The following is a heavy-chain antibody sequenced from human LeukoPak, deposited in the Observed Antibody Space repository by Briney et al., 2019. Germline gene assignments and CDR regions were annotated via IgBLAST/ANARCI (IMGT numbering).Heavy chain of an antibody. D-gene: IGHD2-21*01. V-gene: IGHV3-30*02. Sequence: PGGSLRLSCAASGFTFSSYGMHWVRQAPGKGLEWVAFIRYDGSNKYYADSVKGRFTISRDNSKNTLYLQMNSLRAEDTAVYYCAKELGAYCGGDCYSNFDYWGQGTLVTASS. CDR1: GFTFSSYG. J-gene: IGHJ4*02. CDR2: IRYDGSNK. CDR3: AKELGAYCGGDCYSNFDY.